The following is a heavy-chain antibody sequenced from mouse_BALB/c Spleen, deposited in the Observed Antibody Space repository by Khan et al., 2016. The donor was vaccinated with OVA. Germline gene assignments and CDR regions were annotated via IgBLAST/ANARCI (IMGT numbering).Heavy chain of an antibody. CDR3: ARRGRRWDFDY. J-gene: IGHJ2*01. CDR1: GYTFINYW. V-gene: IGHV1-7*01. Sequence: QVQLQQSGAELANPGASVKMSCKASGYTFINYWILWVKQRPGQGLEWIGYINPSTGYTEYNQNFKDKATLTADKSSSTAYMQLSSLTSEDSAVYYCARRGRRWDFDYWGQGTTLTVSS. CDR2: INPSTGYT. D-gene: IGHD1-1*01.